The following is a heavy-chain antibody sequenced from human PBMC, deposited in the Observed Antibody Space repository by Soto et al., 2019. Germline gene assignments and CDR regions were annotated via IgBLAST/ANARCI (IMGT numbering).Heavy chain of an antibody. CDR2: IYHSGTT. CDR3: AKDQLYIRGVIHNWFDP. V-gene: IGHV4-31*03. D-gene: IGHD3-10*02. CDR1: GGSISSSSYY. J-gene: IGHJ5*02. Sequence: SETLSLTCTVSGGSISSSSYYWGWIRQHPGKGLEWIGYIYHSGTTYYNPSLKSRVTISVDTSKNQFSLKLTSVTAEDTAVYYCAKDQLYIRGVIHNWFDPWGQGTLVTVSS.